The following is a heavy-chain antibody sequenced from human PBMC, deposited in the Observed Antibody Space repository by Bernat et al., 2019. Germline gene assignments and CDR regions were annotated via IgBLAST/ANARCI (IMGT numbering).Heavy chain of an antibody. CDR1: GFSLSTSGVG. V-gene: IGHV2-5*02. J-gene: IGHJ4*02. CDR3: AHRQVGSTWLGPNFEY. CDR2: IYWDDDK. Sequence: HITLKESGPTLVKPTQTLTLTCTFSGFSLSTSGVGVGWIRQPPGKALEWLAVIYWDDDKRYSPSLRSRLTITKDTSKNQVVLTMTNMDPVDTATYYCAHRQVGSTWLGPNFEYWGQGTLVTVSS. D-gene: IGHD6-13*01.